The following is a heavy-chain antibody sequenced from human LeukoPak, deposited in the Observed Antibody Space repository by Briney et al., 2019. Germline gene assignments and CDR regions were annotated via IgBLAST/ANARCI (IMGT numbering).Heavy chain of an antibody. V-gene: IGHV3-30-3*02. Sequence: GGSLRLSCAASGFTFSRYAMHWVRQAPGKGLEWVAVMSSDGSKKYYADSVKGRFTISRDNSKNTLYLQMNSLRAEDTAVYYCAKKFTGTTVISGDYFDYWGQGTLVTVSS. CDR3: AKKFTGTTVISGDYFDY. D-gene: IGHD4-17*01. CDR2: MSSDGSKK. J-gene: IGHJ4*02. CDR1: GFTFSRYA.